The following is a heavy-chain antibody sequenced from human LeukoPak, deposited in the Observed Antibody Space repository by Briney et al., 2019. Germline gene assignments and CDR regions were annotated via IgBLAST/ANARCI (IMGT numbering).Heavy chain of an antibody. Sequence: GGSLRLSCAASGFTFSSYAMNWVRQAPGKGLEWVSFISSSSRYKYYEDSVKGRFTISRDNSKNTLCLQMNSLRAEDTAVYYCAKEIWPTVTTPGHTHFDYWGQGTLVTVSS. CDR1: GFTFSSYA. J-gene: IGHJ4*02. CDR3: AKEIWPTVTTPGHTHFDY. V-gene: IGHV3-21*01. D-gene: IGHD4-17*01. CDR2: ISSSSRYK.